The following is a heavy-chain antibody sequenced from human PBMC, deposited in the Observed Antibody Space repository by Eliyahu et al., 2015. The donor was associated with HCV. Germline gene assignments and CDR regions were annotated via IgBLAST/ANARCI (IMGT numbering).Heavy chain of an antibody. CDR1: GFTFSXAG. CDR3: TTGAPGGFDYYLDV. D-gene: IGHD3-10*01. V-gene: IGHV3-15*01. Sequence: EVQLVESGGGLVXPGGSLRLSCAASGFTFSXAGMSWVRQAAGKRVEWIGRIKSKTDGGTTDYAAPVKGRFTTSRDDSKSTLYLQMNSLKTEDTAVYYCTTGAPGGFDYYLDVWGQGTTVTVSS. J-gene: IGHJ6*03. CDR2: IKSKTDGGTT.